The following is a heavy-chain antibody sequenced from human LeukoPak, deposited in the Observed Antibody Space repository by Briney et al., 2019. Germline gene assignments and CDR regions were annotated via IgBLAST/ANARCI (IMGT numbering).Heavy chain of an antibody. CDR2: INTDGSTT. D-gene: IGHD6-6*01. CDR3: ARGAARAYYMGV. CDR1: GFTFSIYW. Sequence: GGSLRLSCAASGFTFSIYWMSWVRQTPGKGLMWVSRINTDGSTTNYADSVKGRFTISRDYAKNTVYLQMNSLRAEDTAVYYCARGAARAYYMGVWGKGTTVTVSS. V-gene: IGHV3-74*01. J-gene: IGHJ6*03.